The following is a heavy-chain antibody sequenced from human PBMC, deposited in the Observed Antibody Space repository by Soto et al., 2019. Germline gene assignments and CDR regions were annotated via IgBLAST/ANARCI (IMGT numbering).Heavy chain of an antibody. J-gene: IGHJ4*02. V-gene: IGHV1-18*01. CDR1: GYTFTSYG. CDR3: ASDVGYGLIDY. CDR2: INAYNGNT. D-gene: IGHD5-18*01. Sequence: GASVKVSCKASGYTFTSYGISWVRQAPGQGLEWMGWINAYNGNTNYAQKLQGRVTMTTDTSTSTAYMELRSLRSDDTAVYYCASDVGYGLIDYRGQRTPVTVSS.